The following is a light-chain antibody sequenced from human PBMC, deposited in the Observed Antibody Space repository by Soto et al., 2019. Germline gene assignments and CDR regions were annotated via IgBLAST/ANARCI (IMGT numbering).Light chain of an antibody. CDR2: GAS. CDR3: QQYDYLVT. V-gene: IGKV3-20*01. CDR1: QTVSSTY. J-gene: IGKJ1*01. Sequence: IVLTQAPGTLCLSPGETATLSCRASQTVSSTYLAWYQHKPGRAPRPLIDGASSRAAGIPDRFSGSGSGTDFTLTISRLEHEDLAVYYCQQYDYLVTFGQGTKVDI.